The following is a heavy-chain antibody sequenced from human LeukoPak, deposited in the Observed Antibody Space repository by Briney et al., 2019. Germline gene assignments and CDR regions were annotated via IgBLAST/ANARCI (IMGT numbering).Heavy chain of an antibody. Sequence: PGGSLRLSCAASGFTFSSYWMSWVRQTPGKGLEWVANIKQDGSEKYYVDSVKGRFTISRDNAKNSLYLQVNSLRAEDTAVFSCVRDGRKSRVVDIVRKKETGYYYYMDVWGKGTMVTASS. V-gene: IGHV3-7*01. D-gene: IGHD2-2*03. CDR1: GFTFSSYW. CDR3: VRDGRKSRVVDIVRKKETGYYYYMDV. CDR2: IKQDGSEK. J-gene: IGHJ6*03.